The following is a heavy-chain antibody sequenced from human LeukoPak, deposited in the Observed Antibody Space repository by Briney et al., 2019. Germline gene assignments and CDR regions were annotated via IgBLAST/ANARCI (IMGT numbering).Heavy chain of an antibody. CDR3: ARREVLRFLEWSGDYYYGMDV. J-gene: IGHJ6*02. Sequence: WASVKASCKASGYTFTSYDINRVRQATGQGLEWMGWMNPNSGNTGYAQKFQGRVTMTRNTSISTAYMELSSLRSEDTAVYYCARREVLRFLEWSGDYYYGMDVWGQGTTVTVSS. CDR1: GYTFTSYD. CDR2: MNPNSGNT. V-gene: IGHV1-8*01. D-gene: IGHD3-3*01.